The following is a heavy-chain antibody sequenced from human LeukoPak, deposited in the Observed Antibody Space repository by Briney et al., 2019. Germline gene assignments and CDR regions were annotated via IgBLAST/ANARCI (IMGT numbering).Heavy chain of an antibody. V-gene: IGHV4-39*01. Sequence: WIRQPPGKGLEWIGRIHSNGNTYYNPSLESRVTISVDTSKNQFSLKLSSVTAADSAVYYCARRHHDSWRPFDSWGQGTLVTVSS. D-gene: IGHD3-3*01. CDR2: IHSNGNT. CDR3: ARRHHDSWRPFDS. J-gene: IGHJ4*02.